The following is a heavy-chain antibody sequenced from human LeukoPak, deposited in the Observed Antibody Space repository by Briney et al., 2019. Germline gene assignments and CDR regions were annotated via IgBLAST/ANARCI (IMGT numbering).Heavy chain of an antibody. D-gene: IGHD2-15*01. CDR2: INHSGST. V-gene: IGHV4-34*01. CDR1: GGSFSGYY. CDR3: ARGRTRLAAQRALDY. J-gene: IGHJ4*02. Sequence: SETLSLTCAVYGGSFSGYYWSWIRQPPGKGLEWIGEINHSGSTNYNPSLKSRVTISVDTSKNQFSLKLSSVTAADTAVYYCARGRTRLAAQRALDYWGQGPLVTVSS.